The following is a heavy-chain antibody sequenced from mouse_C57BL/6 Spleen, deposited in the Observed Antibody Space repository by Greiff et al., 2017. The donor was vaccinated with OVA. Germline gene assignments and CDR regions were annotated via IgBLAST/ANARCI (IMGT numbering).Heavy chain of an antibody. V-gene: IGHV1-74*01. CDR3: AIPLSDYDGFAY. D-gene: IGHD2-4*01. CDR2: IHPSDSDT. Sequence: QVQLKQPGAELVKPGASVKVSCKASGYTFTSYWMHWVKQRPGQGLEWIGRIHPSDSDTNYNQKFKGKATLTVDTSSSTAYMQLSSLTSEDSAVYYCAIPLSDYDGFAYWGQGTLVTVSA. CDR1: GYTFTSYW. J-gene: IGHJ3*01.